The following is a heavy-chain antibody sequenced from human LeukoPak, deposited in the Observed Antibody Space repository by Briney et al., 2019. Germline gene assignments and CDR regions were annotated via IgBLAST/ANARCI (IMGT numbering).Heavy chain of an antibody. CDR3: ARDCSESSGHYYKIGLDY. D-gene: IGHD3-22*01. V-gene: IGHV3-9*01. Sequence: GRSLRLSCAASGFTFDDYAMHWVRQAPGKGLEWVSGISWNSGSIGYADSVKGRFTISRDNAKNSLYLQMNSLRVEDTAVYYCARDCSESSGHYYKIGLDYWGQGTLVTVSS. CDR1: GFTFDDYA. CDR2: ISWNSGSI. J-gene: IGHJ4*02.